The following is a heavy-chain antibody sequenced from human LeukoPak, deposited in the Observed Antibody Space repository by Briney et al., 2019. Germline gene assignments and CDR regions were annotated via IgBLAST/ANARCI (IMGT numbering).Heavy chain of an antibody. CDR3: TTGYCSRTSCYYFDY. Sequence: GGSLRLSCAASGFIFSSYTMSWVRQAPGKGLEGVGRIKSKTDGGTTDYAAPVKGRFTISRGDSKNTLYLQMNSLKTEDTAVYYCTTGYCSRTSCYYFDYWGQGTLVTVSS. V-gene: IGHV3-15*01. CDR2: IKSKTDGGTT. D-gene: IGHD2-2*01. J-gene: IGHJ4*02. CDR1: GFIFSSYT.